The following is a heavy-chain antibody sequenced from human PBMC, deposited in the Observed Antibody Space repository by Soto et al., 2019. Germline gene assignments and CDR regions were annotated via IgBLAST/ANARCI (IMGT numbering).Heavy chain of an antibody. D-gene: IGHD3-10*01. V-gene: IGHV3-15*07. Sequence: ELVESGGGLVTPGKSVRLSCVGSGFSFTAAWMNWVRRAPGTGLEWVGRIKSRGSGETTDYGAPVKGRFTISRDDSKNTVYLQMNSLKTEDTAVYYCTKQRGPSGSVYYGXEVWGXGXXVTV. CDR1: GFSFTAAW. CDR3: TKQRGPSGSVYYGXEV. J-gene: IGHJ6*01. CDR2: IKSRGSGETT.